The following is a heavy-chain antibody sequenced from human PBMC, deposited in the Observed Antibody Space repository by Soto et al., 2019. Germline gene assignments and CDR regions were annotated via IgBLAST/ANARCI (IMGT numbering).Heavy chain of an antibody. CDR2: IYYSGST. J-gene: IGHJ3*02. CDR3: ARSRITMVRDTDAFDI. D-gene: IGHD3-10*01. V-gene: IGHV4-30-4*01. Sequence: PSETLSLTCTVSGGSISSGDYYWSWIRQPPGKGLEWIGYIYYSGSTYYNPSLKSRVTISVDTSKNQFSLKLSSVTAADTAVYYCARSRITMVRDTDAFDIWGQGTMVTVSS. CDR1: GGSISSGDYY.